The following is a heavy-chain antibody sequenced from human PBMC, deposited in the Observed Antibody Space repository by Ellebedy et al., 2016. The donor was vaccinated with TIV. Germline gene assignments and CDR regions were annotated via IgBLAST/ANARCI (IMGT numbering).Heavy chain of an antibody. CDR2: INPNSGGT. Sequence: ASVKVSCXASGYTFTGYYMHWVRQAPGQGLEWMGWINPNSGGTNYAQKFQGWVTMTRDTSISTAYMELSRLRSDDTAVYYCAREGYCSSTSCRKGGFDYWGQGTLVTVSS. V-gene: IGHV1-2*04. J-gene: IGHJ4*02. CDR1: GYTFTGYY. D-gene: IGHD2-2*01. CDR3: AREGYCSSTSCRKGGFDY.